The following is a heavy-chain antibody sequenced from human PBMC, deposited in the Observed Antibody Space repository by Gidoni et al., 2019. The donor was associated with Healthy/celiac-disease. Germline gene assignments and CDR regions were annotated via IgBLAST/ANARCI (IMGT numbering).Heavy chain of an antibody. CDR3: ARVRGTTIFHWFDP. Sequence: QVQLQQWGAGLLKPSETLSLTCAVYGGSFSGYCWSWIRQPPGKGLEWIGEINHSGSTNYNPSLKSRVTISVDTSKNQFSLKLSSVTAADTAVYYCARVRGTTIFHWFDPWGQGTLVTVSS. J-gene: IGHJ5*02. CDR1: GGSFSGYC. D-gene: IGHD1-26*01. CDR2: INHSGST. V-gene: IGHV4-34*01.